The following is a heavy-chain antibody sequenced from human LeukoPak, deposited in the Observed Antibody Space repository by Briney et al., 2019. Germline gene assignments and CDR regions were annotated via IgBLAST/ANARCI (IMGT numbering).Heavy chain of an antibody. CDR1: GGSISSGGYY. J-gene: IGHJ5*02. CDR3: ARLYYYDSSGYPPYNWFDP. V-gene: IGHV4-31*03. D-gene: IGHD3-22*01. Sequence: SSETLSLTCTVSGGSISSGGYYWSWIRQHPGKGLEWIGYIYYSGSTYHNPSLKSRVTISVDTSKNQFSLKLSSVTAADTAVYYCARLYYYDSSGYPPYNWFDPWGQGTLVTVSS. CDR2: IYYSGST.